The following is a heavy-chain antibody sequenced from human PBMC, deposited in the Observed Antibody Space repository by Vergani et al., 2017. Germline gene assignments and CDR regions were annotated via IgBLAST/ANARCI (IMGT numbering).Heavy chain of an antibody. CDR3: ARHEYCGGDCYSGAFDI. J-gene: IGHJ3*02. D-gene: IGHD2-21*01. CDR2: NYYSGST. CDR1: GGSISSYY. Sequence: QVQLQESGPGLVKPSETLSLTCTVSGGSISSYYWSWIRQPPGKGLEWIGYNYYSGSTNYNPSLKSLITISVDTSKNQFSLKLSSVTAADTVEYYCARHEYCGGDCYSGAFDIWGQGTMVTVSS. V-gene: IGHV4-59*08.